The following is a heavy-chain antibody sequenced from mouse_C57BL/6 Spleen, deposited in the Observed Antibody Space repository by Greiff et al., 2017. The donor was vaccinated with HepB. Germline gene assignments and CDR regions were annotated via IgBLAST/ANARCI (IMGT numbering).Heavy chain of an antibody. V-gene: IGHV7-3*01. D-gene: IGHD1-1*01. Sequence: EVKLMESGGGLVQPGGSLSLSCAASGFTFTDYYMSWVRQPPGKALEWLGFIRNKANGYTTEYSASVKGRFTISRDNSQSILYIQMNALRAEDSATYYCARSLITTVVAYYAMDYWGQGTSVTVSS. CDR2: IRNKANGYTT. J-gene: IGHJ4*01. CDR1: GFTFTDYY. CDR3: ARSLITTVVAYYAMDY.